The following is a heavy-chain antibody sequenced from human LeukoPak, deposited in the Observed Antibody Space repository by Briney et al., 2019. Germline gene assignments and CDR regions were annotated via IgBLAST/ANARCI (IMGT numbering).Heavy chain of an antibody. D-gene: IGHD1-26*01. Sequence: ASVKVSCKASVYTFTGYYMHWVRQAPGQGLEWMGWINPNSGGTNYAQKIQRRVTMNMDTSISTAYMELSRLRAVATAVYYCARVRGYFCTDAFDIWGQGTMVTVSS. J-gene: IGHJ3*02. CDR3: ARVRGYFCTDAFDI. V-gene: IGHV1-2*02. CDR2: INPNSGGT. CDR1: VYTFTGYY.